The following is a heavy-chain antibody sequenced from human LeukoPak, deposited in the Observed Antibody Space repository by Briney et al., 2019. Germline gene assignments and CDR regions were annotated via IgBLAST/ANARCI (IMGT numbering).Heavy chain of an antibody. Sequence: SETLSLTCTVSGGSINTYYWSWIRQPPGKGLEWIGYVFYTGSTNFDPSLKSRVTMSTNTSKNQFSLKLTSVTAADTAVYYCASHFGSGFDSWGQGTLVTVSS. J-gene: IGHJ4*02. CDR3: ASHFGSGFDS. CDR1: GGSINTYY. CDR2: VFYTGST. V-gene: IGHV4-59*01. D-gene: IGHD3-10*01.